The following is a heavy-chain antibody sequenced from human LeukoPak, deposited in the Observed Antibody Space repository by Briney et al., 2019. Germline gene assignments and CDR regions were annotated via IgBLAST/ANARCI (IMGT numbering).Heavy chain of an antibody. D-gene: IGHD3-16*01. J-gene: IGHJ4*02. Sequence: PSETLSLTCNLSGDSLISDNYSLIWIRQPPGKGLEWIGYISHSGSTYYNPSLKSRVTISVDRSKNQFSLKLNSVTAADAAVYYCGRGPLTLIMDWGQGTLVTVSS. CDR1: GDSLISDNYS. V-gene: IGHV4-30-2*01. CDR3: GRGPLTLIMD. CDR2: ISHSGST.